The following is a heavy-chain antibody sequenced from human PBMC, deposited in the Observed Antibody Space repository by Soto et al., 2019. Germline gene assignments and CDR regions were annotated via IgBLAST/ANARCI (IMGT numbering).Heavy chain of an antibody. CDR2: INHSGST. D-gene: IGHD3-10*01. V-gene: IGHV4-34*01. Sequence: PSETLSLTCAVYGGSFSGYYWSWIRQPPGKGLEWIGEINHSGSTNSNPSLKSRVTISVDTSKNQFSLKLSSVTAADTAVYYCARGPLWAYYGMDVWGQGTTVTVSS. CDR3: ARGPLWAYYGMDV. J-gene: IGHJ6*02. CDR1: GGSFSGYY.